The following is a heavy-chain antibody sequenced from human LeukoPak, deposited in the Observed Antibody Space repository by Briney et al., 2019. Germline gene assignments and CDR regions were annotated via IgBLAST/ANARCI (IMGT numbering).Heavy chain of an antibody. D-gene: IGHD4-17*01. CDR3: ARNAISNDYGDYVDY. Sequence: SETLSLTCTVSGGSIRSSYYYWGWIRQPPGKGLEWIGCIYQSGSTYYNPSLKSRVTISVDRSKNQFSLKLNSVTAADTAVYYCARNAISNDYGDYVDYWGQGTLVTVSS. V-gene: IGHV4-30-2*01. J-gene: IGHJ4*02. CDR2: IYQSGST. CDR1: GGSIRSSYYY.